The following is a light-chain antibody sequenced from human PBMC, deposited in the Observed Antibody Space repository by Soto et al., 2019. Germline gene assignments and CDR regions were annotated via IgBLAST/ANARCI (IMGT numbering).Light chain of an antibody. Sequence: ESVLTQSPDTLSLSPGERATLSCRASQSVNSRFLAWYQQKPGQAPRLLIYGASNRATGIPDRFGGSGSGTDFTLTISTLEPEDFAVYYCHQYGSSLGTFGQGTKVEV. CDR1: QSVNSRF. CDR3: HQYGSSLGT. CDR2: GAS. V-gene: IGKV3-20*01. J-gene: IGKJ2*01.